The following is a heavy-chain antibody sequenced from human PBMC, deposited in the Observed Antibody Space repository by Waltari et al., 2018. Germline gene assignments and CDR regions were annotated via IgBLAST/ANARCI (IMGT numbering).Heavy chain of an antibody. D-gene: IGHD6-6*01. CDR3: ARDKWFSSSSHYYYGMDV. J-gene: IGHJ6*02. CDR1: GFTVSSNY. V-gene: IGHV3-53*01. Sequence: EVQLVESGGGLIQPGGSLRLSCAASGFTVSSNYMSWVRQAPGKGLEWVSVIYSGGSTYYADSVKGRFTISRDNSKNTLYLQMNSLRAEDTAVYYCARDKWFSSSSHYYYGMDVWGQGTTVTVSS. CDR2: IYSGGST.